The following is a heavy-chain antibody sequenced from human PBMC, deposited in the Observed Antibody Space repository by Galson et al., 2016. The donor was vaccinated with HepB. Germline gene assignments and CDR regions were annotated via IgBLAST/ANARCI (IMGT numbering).Heavy chain of an antibody. CDR2: INGGNGNT. CDR3: AREFLDTYSYYYSGMDV. V-gene: IGHV1-3*01. Sequence: SVKVSCKASGYNFNDYAIHWVRQAPGQSLEWMGWINGGNGNTEYSQNYQGRVTITRDTSASLAYMELGSLRYEDTAVYYCAREFLDTYSYYYSGMDVWGQGTTVTVSS. D-gene: IGHD1-26*01. J-gene: IGHJ6*02. CDR1: GYNFNDYA.